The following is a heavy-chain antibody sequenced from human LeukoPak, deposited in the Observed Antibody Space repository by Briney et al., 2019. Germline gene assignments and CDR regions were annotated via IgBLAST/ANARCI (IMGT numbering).Heavy chain of an antibody. Sequence: GGSLRLSCEGSAFIFSGHWMNWVRQTPGKGLEWVASIKEDGSERQYVDSVKGRFSISRDNTKGSLFLQLNSLRAEDTAVYYCANPPRAGATRYHFDYWGQGTLVTVSS. D-gene: IGHD1-26*01. CDR3: ANPPRAGATRYHFDY. CDR1: AFIFSGHW. CDR2: IKEDGSER. J-gene: IGHJ4*02. V-gene: IGHV3-7*03.